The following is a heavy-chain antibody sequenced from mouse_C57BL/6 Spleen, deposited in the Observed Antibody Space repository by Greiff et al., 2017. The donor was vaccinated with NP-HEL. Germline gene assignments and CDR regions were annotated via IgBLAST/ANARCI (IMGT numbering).Heavy chain of an antibody. V-gene: IGHV14-4*01. Sequence: EVQLQQSGAELVRPGASVKLSCTASGFNIKDDYMHWVKQRPEQGLEWIGWIDPENGDTEYASKFQGKATITADTSSNTAYLQLSSLTSEDTAVYYCTHRRIYYDYDYFDYWGQGTTLTVSS. CDR3: THRRIYYDYDYFDY. D-gene: IGHD2-4*01. J-gene: IGHJ2*01. CDR2: IDPENGDT. CDR1: GFNIKDDY.